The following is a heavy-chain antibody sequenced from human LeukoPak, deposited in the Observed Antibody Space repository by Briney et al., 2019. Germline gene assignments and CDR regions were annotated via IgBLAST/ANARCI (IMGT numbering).Heavy chain of an antibody. J-gene: IGHJ4*02. Sequence: GGSLRLSCAASGFTVNNKYMTWVRQAPGKGLECVSTIYGGGTTYYADSVKGRFTISRDNSKNTLNLQMNSLRAEDTAVYYCARSGYYFDTSAYSPNYFDYWGQGTLVTVSS. D-gene: IGHD3-22*01. CDR3: ARSGYYFDTSAYSPNYFDY. CDR1: GFTVNNKY. V-gene: IGHV3-66*01. CDR2: IYGGGTT.